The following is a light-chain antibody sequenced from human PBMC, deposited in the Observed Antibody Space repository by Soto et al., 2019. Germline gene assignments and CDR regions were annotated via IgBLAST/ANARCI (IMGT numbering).Light chain of an antibody. V-gene: IGLV3-21*04. CDR1: NIGSKS. CDR3: QVWDSSSDHPV. J-gene: IGLJ1*01. Sequence: SYELTQPPSVSVAPGKTARITCGGNNIGSKSVHWYQQKPGQAPVLDIYYDSDRPSGIPERFSGSNSGNTATLTISRVEAGDEADYYCQVWDSSSDHPVFGTGTKLTVL. CDR2: YDS.